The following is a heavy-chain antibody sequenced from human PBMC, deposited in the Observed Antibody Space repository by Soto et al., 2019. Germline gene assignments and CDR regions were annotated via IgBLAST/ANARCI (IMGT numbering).Heavy chain of an antibody. Sequence: QVQLLQSGAEVKKAGASVKVSCEASGFTFTSYGFSWVRQAPGQGLEWMGWINPYNGKKNYAQKFQGRVTMTIDTSTDTVYMEVRSLRSDDTAVYYCARDPDFWSGYLDYWGQGTVVTVSS. CDR3: ARDPDFWSGYLDY. CDR1: GFTFTSYG. D-gene: IGHD3-3*01. J-gene: IGHJ4*02. CDR2: INPYNGKK. V-gene: IGHV1-18*01.